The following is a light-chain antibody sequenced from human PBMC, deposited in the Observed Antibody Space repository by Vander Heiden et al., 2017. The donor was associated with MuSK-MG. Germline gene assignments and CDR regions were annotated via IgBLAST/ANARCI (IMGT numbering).Light chain of an antibody. Sequence: SSVLTQPPSVSVAPGQTARITCGGHNIGSNSVHWYQQKPGQAPVLVVYDDTDRPSGIPERFSGSNSGNTATLSVSRVEAGDEADYYCQVWDNSSDHPVFGGGTKLTVL. CDR3: QVWDNSSDHPV. CDR2: DDT. CDR1: NIGSNS. J-gene: IGLJ7*01. V-gene: IGLV3-21*02.